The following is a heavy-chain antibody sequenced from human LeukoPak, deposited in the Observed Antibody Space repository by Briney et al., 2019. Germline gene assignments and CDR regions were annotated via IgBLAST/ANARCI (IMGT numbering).Heavy chain of an antibody. V-gene: IGHV4-59*01. CDR3: ARDLYYGSGSYYNTPDVGYYYYMDV. CDR2: IYYSGST. CDR1: GGSISSYC. J-gene: IGHJ6*03. Sequence: PSETLSLTCTVSGGSISSYCWSWIRQPPGKGLEWIGYIYYSGSTNYNPSLKSRVTISVDTSKNQFSLKLSSVTAADTAVYYCARDLYYGSGSYYNTPDVGYYYYMDVWGKGTTVTVSS. D-gene: IGHD3-10*01.